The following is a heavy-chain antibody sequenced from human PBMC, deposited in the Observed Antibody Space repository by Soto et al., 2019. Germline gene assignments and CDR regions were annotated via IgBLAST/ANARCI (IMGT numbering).Heavy chain of an antibody. J-gene: IGHJ4*02. CDR2: ISGSGGST. V-gene: IGHV3-23*01. CDR3: AKPHFPRKWMVYALDNPRGFDY. D-gene: IGHD2-8*01. Sequence: GGSLRLSCAASGFTFSSYAMSWVRQAPGKGLEWVSAISGSGGSTYYADSVKGRFTISRDNSKNTLYLQMNSLRAEDTAVYYCAKPHFPRKWMVYALDNPRGFDYWGQGTLVTVSS. CDR1: GFTFSSYA.